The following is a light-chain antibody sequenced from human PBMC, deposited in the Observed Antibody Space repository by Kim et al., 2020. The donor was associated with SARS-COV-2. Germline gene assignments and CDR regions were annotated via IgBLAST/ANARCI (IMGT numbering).Light chain of an antibody. CDR3: QTADSSGSWV. Sequence: SYELTQPPSVSVSPGQTARITCSGDAFPKQYAYWYQQKPGQAPVLVIYEDSERPSGIPERFSGPSSGSTVTLSISGVQAEDESDYYCQTADSSGSWVFGG. J-gene: IGLJ3*02. V-gene: IGLV3-25*03. CDR2: EDS. CDR1: AFPKQY.